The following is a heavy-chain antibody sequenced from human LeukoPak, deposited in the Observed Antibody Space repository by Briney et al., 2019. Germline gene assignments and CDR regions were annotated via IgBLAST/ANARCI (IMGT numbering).Heavy chain of an antibody. V-gene: IGHV3-23*01. CDR3: ARHLNYYLDY. CDR1: GFTFSSNT. Sequence: GGSLRLSCATSGFTFSSNTMSWVRQAPGRGLEWVSVISGSGSSTYYADSVKGRFTISRDNSMNTLYLQMNSLRAEDTAVYYCARHLNYYLDYWGQGTLVTVSS. J-gene: IGHJ4*02. D-gene: IGHD3-10*01. CDR2: ISGSGSST.